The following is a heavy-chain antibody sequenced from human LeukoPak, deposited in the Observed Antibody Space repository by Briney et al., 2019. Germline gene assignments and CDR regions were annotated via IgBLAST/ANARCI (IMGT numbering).Heavy chain of an antibody. V-gene: IGHV3-74*01. CDR2: INSDGSST. CDR3: ARGGDTYGFSVHYYYGMDA. D-gene: IGHD5-18*01. Sequence: PGGSLRLSCAASGFTFSSYWMHWVRQAPGKGLVWVSRINSDGSSTTYADSVKGRFTISRDNAKNTPFLQMNSLRAEDTGVYYCARGGDTYGFSVHYYYGMDAWGQGNTVTVSS. J-gene: IGHJ6*02. CDR1: GFTFSSYW.